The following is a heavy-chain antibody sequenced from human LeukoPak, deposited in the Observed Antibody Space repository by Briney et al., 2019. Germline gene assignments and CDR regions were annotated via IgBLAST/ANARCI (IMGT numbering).Heavy chain of an antibody. CDR2: IGISGDK. J-gene: IGHJ4*02. CDR1: GFTLRSYD. V-gene: IGHV3-13*01. CDR3: ARGGIQVSGIDEIDY. D-gene: IGHD6-19*01. Sequence: PGGSLRLSCAASGFTLRSYDMHWVRHATGKGLEWVSAIGISGDKYYPGSVKGRFTISRENAKNSLYLQMNSLTAGDTAVYYCARGGIQVSGIDEIDYWGQGTLVTVSS.